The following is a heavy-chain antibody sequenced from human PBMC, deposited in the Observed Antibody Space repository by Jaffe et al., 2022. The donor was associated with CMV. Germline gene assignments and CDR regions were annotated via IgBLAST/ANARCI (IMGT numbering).Heavy chain of an antibody. CDR1: GFTFSSYW. Sequence: EVQLVESGGGLVQPGGSLRLSCAASGFTFSSYWMHWVRQAPGKGLVWVSRINSDGSNTRYADSVKGRFTISRDNAKNTLYLQMNSLRGEDTAVYYCARDPGYRGYGWGGTYYYYYMDVWGKGTMVTVSS. CDR3: ARDPGYRGYGWGGTYYYYYMDV. V-gene: IGHV3-74*01. J-gene: IGHJ6*03. D-gene: IGHD5-12*01. CDR2: INSDGSNT.